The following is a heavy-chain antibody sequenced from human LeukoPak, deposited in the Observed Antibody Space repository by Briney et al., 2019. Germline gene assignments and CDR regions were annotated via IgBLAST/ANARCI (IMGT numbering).Heavy chain of an antibody. CDR2: IYYSGST. V-gene: IGHV4-30-4*01. J-gene: IGHJ4*02. D-gene: IGHD6-19*01. CDR3: ARDPGISVAGGGN. Sequence: PSQTLSLTCTVSGGSISSGAYYWSWIRQPPGKGLEWIGYIYYSGSTYYNPSLKSRVTISVDTSKNQFSLKLSSVTAADTAVYYCARDPGISVAGGGNWGQGTLVTVSS. CDR1: GGSISSGAYY.